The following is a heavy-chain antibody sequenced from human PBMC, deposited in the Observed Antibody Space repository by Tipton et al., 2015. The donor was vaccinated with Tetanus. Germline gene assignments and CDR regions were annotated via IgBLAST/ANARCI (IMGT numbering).Heavy chain of an antibody. J-gene: IGHJ6*03. CDR2: IYYSGST. V-gene: IGHV4-30-4*01. D-gene: IGHD2-2*01. Sequence: TLSLTCSVSGDSIRSEDYYWGWIRQSPGKGLEWLGYIYYSGSTYNYPSLKSRVSISLGASKNQFSLSLNSVTAADSATYYCARLTCSSPSCYYYYYYYVDVWGTGTAVAVSS. CDR3: ARLTCSSPSCYYYYYYYVDV. CDR1: GDSIRSEDYY.